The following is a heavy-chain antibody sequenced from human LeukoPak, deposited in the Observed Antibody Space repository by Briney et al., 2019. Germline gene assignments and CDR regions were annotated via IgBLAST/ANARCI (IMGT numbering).Heavy chain of an antibody. CDR2: IYPGDSDT. CDR3: ARLSSRGSSWYFDY. Sequence: GESLKTSGKGSTYSFTSYWIGWVRQMPGKGLEWMGIIYPGDSDTRYSPSFQGQVTISADKSISTAYLQWSSLKASDTAIYYCARLSSRGSSWYFDYWGQGTLVTVSS. CDR1: TYSFTSYW. D-gene: IGHD6-13*01. V-gene: IGHV5-51*01. J-gene: IGHJ4*02.